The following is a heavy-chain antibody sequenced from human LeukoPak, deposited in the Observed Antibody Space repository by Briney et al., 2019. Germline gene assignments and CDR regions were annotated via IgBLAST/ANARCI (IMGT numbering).Heavy chain of an antibody. D-gene: IGHD3-10*01. CDR3: ARVRYYGSGSYSDH. V-gene: IGHV3-74*01. Sequence: GGSLRLSCAASGFTFSSYWMHWVRQAPGKGLVWVSRIHSDGRTTDYADSVKGRFTISRDNAKNSLNLQMNSLGAEDTAVYYCARVRYYGSGSYSDHWGQGTLVTVSS. J-gene: IGHJ4*02. CDR2: IHSDGRTT. CDR1: GFTFSSYW.